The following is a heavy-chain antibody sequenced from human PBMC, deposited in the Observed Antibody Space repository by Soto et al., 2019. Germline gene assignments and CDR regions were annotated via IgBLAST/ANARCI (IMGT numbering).Heavy chain of an antibody. CDR3: AASCVGCGGFNYYGMDV. V-gene: IGHV4-59*12. CDR2: IYYSGTT. Sequence: SETLSLTCTVSGGSISGYYWTWIRQPPGKGLEWIGYIYYSGTTNYNPSLKSRVTISVDTSKNQFSLKLSSVTAADTAVYYCAASCVGCGGFNYYGMDVWGQGTTVTVSS. J-gene: IGHJ6*02. D-gene: IGHD2-21*01. CDR1: GGSISGYY.